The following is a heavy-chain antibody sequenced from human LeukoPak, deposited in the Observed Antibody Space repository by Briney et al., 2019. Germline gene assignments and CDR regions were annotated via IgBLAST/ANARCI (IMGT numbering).Heavy chain of an antibody. CDR1: GYTFTSNY. Sequence: GASVKVSCKAFGYTFTSNYMHWVRQAPGQGPEWMGVISPSGGSTTYAQKFQGRVTMTRDTSISTAYMELSRLRSDDTAVYYCARDMGIAVAGTLLGSWFDPWGQGTLVTVSS. CDR2: ISPSGGST. J-gene: IGHJ5*02. CDR3: ARDMGIAVAGTLLGSWFDP. D-gene: IGHD6-19*01. V-gene: IGHV1-2*02.